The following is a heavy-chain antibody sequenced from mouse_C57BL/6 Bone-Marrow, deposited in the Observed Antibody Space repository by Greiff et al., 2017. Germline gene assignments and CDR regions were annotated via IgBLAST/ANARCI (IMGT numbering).Heavy chain of an antibody. Sequence: EVQLVESGGDLVKPGGSLKLSCAASGFTFSSYGMSWVRQTPDKRLEWVATISSGGSYTYYPDSVKGRFTISRDNAKNTLYLQMSSLKSEDTAMYYCARHEDGSSYNWYFDVWGTGTTVTGSS. CDR3: ARHEDGSSYNWYFDV. V-gene: IGHV5-6*01. J-gene: IGHJ1*03. CDR1: GFTFSSYG. D-gene: IGHD1-1*01. CDR2: ISSGGSYT.